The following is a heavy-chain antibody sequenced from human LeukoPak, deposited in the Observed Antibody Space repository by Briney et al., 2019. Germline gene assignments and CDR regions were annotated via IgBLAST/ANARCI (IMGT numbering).Heavy chain of an antibody. J-gene: IGHJ6*02. CDR2: IIPIFTTA. V-gene: IGHV1-69*13. Sequence: GASVKVSCKAAGGTISNYVISWVRQAPGQGLEWMGGIIPIFTTANYAQKFQGRVTITADESTSTAYMELSSLKSEDTALYYCARGGVVPRRHSFYYYYGMDVWGQGTTVTVS. D-gene: IGHD3-3*01. CDR1: GGTISNYV. CDR3: ARGGVVPRRHSFYYYYGMDV.